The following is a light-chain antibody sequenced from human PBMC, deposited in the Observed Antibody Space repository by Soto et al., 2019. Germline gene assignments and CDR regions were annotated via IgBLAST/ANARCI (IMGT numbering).Light chain of an antibody. CDR3: QRYGSSPVT. CDR2: GAS. V-gene: IGKV3-20*01. Sequence: EIVLTQSPGTLSLSPGERATLFCRASQSVSSSYLAWYQQKPGQAPRLLIYGASSRATGIPDRFSGSGSETDFTLTISRLEPEDFAVYYCQRYGSSPVTFGQGTKLEI. CDR1: QSVSSSY. J-gene: IGKJ2*01.